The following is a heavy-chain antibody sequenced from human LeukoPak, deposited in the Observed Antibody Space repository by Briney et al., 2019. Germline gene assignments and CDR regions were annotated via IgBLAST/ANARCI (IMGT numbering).Heavy chain of an antibody. D-gene: IGHD2-15*01. CDR1: VVTFRKDG. Sequence: PGGSLRLSCATSVVTFRKDGMHWGRQATGKGLGWVSFIWSDGNNRFYADSVKGRFTISRDNSKNMLYLQMDSLRPEDTAVYYCAKDRGASVAGFYMDVWGKGTTVIVSS. V-gene: IGHV3-30*02. CDR2: IWSDGNNR. CDR3: AKDRGASVAGFYMDV. J-gene: IGHJ6*03.